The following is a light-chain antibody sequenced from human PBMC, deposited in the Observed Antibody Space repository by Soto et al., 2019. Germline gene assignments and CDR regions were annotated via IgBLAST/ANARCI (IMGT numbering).Light chain of an antibody. CDR3: HQYNSYWP. V-gene: IGKV1-5*03. CDR2: GAS. J-gene: IGKJ1*01. Sequence: DIQITQPPSAPASVGGRVTITCRASQSISRWLAWYQQKPGKAPKLLIYGASSLESGVPSRFSGSGSGTEFTLTISSLQPDDFATYYCHQYNSYWPFGQVTK. CDR1: QSISRW.